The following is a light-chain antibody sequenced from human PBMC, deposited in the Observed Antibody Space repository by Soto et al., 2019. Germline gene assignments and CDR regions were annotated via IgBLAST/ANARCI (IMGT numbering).Light chain of an antibody. CDR3: QQYYSTPWT. Sequence: DIVMTQSPDSLAVSLGERATINCKSSQSVLYSSNNKNYLAWYQQKPGQPPKLIIYWASTRESGVPDRFSGSWSGTDFTLTISSLQAEDVAVYYCQQYYSTPWTFGQGTKVEIK. CDR2: WAS. V-gene: IGKV4-1*01. CDR1: QSVLYSSNNKNY. J-gene: IGKJ1*01.